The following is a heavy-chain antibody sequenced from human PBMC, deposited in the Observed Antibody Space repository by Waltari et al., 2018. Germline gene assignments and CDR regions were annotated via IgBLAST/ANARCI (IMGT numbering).Heavy chain of an antibody. CDR3: ARVRTYYYDSSGYSSGGNWFDP. D-gene: IGHD3-22*01. Sequence: QVQLQESGPGLVKPSQTLSLTCTVSGGSISSGGYYWSWIRQPPGKGLEWIGYIYYSGSTYYNPSLKSRVTISVDTSKNQFSLKLSSVTAADTAVYYCARVRTYYYDSSGYSSGGNWFDPWGQGTLVTVSS. J-gene: IGHJ5*02. CDR2: IYYSGST. CDR1: GGSISSGGYY. V-gene: IGHV4-31*03.